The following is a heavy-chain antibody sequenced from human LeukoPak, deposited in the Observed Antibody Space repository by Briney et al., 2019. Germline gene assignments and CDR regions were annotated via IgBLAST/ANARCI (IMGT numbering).Heavy chain of an antibody. Sequence: GGSLRLSCAASGFTFSNYAMNWVRQAPEKGLEWVSTIHGGGDITYYADSVKGRFTISRDNSQNTLYVQMNSLRAEDTAVYYCAKDQGYSSAWYSRDGFDMWGQGTMVTVSS. CDR2: IHGGGDIT. CDR3: AKDQGYSSAWYSRDGFDM. CDR1: GFTFSNYA. D-gene: IGHD6-19*01. V-gene: IGHV3-23*01. J-gene: IGHJ3*02.